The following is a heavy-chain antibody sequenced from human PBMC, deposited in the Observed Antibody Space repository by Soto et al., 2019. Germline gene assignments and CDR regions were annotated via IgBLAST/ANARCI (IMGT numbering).Heavy chain of an antibody. CDR1: GFTLSSYS. CDR3: ARGRRPYYYDSSGYYPTFDY. V-gene: IGHV3-21*04. D-gene: IGHD3-22*01. J-gene: IGHJ4*02. Sequence: GGSLRLSCAASGFTLSSYSMNWVRQAPGKGLEWVSSISSSSSYIYYADSVKGRFTISRDNAKNSLYLQMNSLRAEDTAVYYCARGRRPYYYDSSGYYPTFDYWGQGTLVTVSS. CDR2: ISSSSSYI.